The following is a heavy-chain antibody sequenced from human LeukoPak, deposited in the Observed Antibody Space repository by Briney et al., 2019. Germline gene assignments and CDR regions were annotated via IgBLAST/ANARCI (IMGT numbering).Heavy chain of an antibody. CDR2: INPNSGGT. CDR1: GYTFTDYY. V-gene: IGHV1-2*06. J-gene: IGHJ6*03. CDR3: ARDANYYMDV. Sequence: ASVKVSFKASGYTFTDYYMHWVRQAPGQGLEWMGRINPNSGGTNYAQKFQGRVTITRDTSISTASMELSRLRSDDTAVYYCARDANYYMDVWGKGTTVTVSS.